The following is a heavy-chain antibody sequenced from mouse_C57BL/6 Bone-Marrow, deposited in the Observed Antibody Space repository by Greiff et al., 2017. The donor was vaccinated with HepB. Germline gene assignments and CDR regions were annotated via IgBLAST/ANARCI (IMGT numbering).Heavy chain of an antibody. CDR3: ARRGTVVARGYFDY. CDR1: GYTFTDYY. CDR2: IDPSDSYT. V-gene: IGHV1-69*01. Sequence: QVQLQQSGAELVKPGASVKISCKASGYTFTDYYINWVKQRPGQGLEWIGEIDPSDSYTNYNQKFKGKSTLTVDKSSSTAYMQLSSLTSEDSAVYYCARRGTVVARGYFDYWGQGTTLTVSS. D-gene: IGHD1-1*01. J-gene: IGHJ2*01.